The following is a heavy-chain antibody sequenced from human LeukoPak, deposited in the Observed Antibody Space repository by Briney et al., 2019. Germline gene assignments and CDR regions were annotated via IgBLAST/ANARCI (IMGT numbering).Heavy chain of an antibody. J-gene: IGHJ4*02. CDR2: IYYSGST. V-gene: IGHV4-59*01. D-gene: IGHD3-9*01. Sequence: PSETLSLTCTVSGGSISSYYWSWIRQPPGKGLEWIGDIYYSGSTNYNPSLKSRVTISVETSKNQFSLTLSSVTAADTAVYYCARDADYDILTGYSGFDYWGQGTPVTVSS. CDR3: ARDADYDILTGYSGFDY. CDR1: GGSISSYY.